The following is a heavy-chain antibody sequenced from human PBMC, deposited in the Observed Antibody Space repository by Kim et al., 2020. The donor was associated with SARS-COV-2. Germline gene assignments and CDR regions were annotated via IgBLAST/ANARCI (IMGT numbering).Heavy chain of an antibody. CDR2: IYYSGST. V-gene: IGHV4-31*03. CDR1: GGSISSGGYY. J-gene: IGHJ3*02. Sequence: SETLSLTCTVSGGSISSGGYYWSWIRQHPGKGLEWIGYIYYSGSTYYNPSLKSRVTISVDTSKNQFSLKLSSVTAADTAVYYCARDWGDPDAFDIWGQGTMVTVSS. CDR3: ARDWGDPDAFDI. D-gene: IGHD2-21*01.